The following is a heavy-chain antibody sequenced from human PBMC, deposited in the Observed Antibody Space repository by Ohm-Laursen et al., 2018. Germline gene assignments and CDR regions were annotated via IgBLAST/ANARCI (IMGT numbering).Heavy chain of an antibody. D-gene: IGHD2-15*01. V-gene: IGHV1-8*01. J-gene: IGHJ4*02. CDR3: ARFSSYCSGGSCYLHS. CDR2: MNPNSGNT. Sequence: SVKVSCKASGGTVSKYAISWVRQAPGQGLEWMGWMNPNSGNTGYAQKFQGRVTMTRNTSISTAYMELSSLRSEDTAVYYCARFSSYCSGGSCYLHSWGQGTLVTVSS. CDR1: GGTVSKYA.